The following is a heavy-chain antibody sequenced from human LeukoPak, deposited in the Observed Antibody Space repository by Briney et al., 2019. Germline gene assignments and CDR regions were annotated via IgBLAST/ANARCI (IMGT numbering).Heavy chain of an antibody. CDR1: GFTFSSYG. Sequence: GGSLRLSCAASGFTFSSYGMSWVRQAPGMRLEWVSAISGNGGSTYYADSVRGRFTISRDRSKNTLYLQMKSLRAEDTAVYYCARGYDAFDIWGQGTMVTVSS. J-gene: IGHJ3*02. CDR3: ARGYDAFDI. CDR2: ISGNGGST. V-gene: IGHV3-23*01.